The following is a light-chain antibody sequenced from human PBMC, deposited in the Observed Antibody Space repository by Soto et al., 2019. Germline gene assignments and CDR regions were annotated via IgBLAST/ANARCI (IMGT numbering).Light chain of an antibody. CDR3: CSYAGSSTLV. J-gene: IGLJ2*01. CDR1: SSDVGTYNL. CDR2: EVS. Sequence: QSALTQPASVSGSPGQSITISCTGTSSDVGTYNLVSWYQQYSGKAPKLIIYEVSKRPSGLSNRFSGSKSANTASLTISGLQAEDEADYYCCSYAGSSTLVFGGGTKLTVL. V-gene: IGLV2-23*02.